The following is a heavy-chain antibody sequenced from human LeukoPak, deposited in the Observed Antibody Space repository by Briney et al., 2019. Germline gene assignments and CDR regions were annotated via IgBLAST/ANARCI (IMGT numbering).Heavy chain of an antibody. CDR3: ASYDSSGYYNSLFFDY. D-gene: IGHD3-22*01. CDR1: GGTFSSYT. CDR2: IIPILGIA. J-gene: IGHJ4*02. V-gene: IGHV1-69*02. Sequence: SVKVSCKASGGTFSSYTISWVRQAPGQGLEWMGRIIPILGIANYAQKFQGRVTITADKSTSTAYMELSSLRSEDPAVYYCASYDSSGYYNSLFFDYWGQGTLVTVSS.